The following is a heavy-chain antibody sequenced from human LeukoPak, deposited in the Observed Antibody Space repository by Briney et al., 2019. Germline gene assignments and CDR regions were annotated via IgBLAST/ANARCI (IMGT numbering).Heavy chain of an antibody. V-gene: IGHV3-53*04. CDR2: IYSGGST. D-gene: IGHD5-12*01. J-gene: IGHJ6*02. Sequence: GGSLRLSCAASGFTVSSNYMSWVRQAPGKGLEWVSVIYSGGSTYYADSVKGRFTISRHNSENTLYLQMNSLRAEDTAVYYCASVGSGYESYYYYGMDVWGQGTTVTVSS. CDR1: GFTVSSNY. CDR3: ASVGSGYESYYYYGMDV.